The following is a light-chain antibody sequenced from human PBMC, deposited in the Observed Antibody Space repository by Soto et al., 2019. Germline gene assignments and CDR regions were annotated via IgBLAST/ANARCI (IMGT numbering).Light chain of an antibody. CDR1: QSVSRSY. V-gene: IGKV3-20*01. J-gene: IGKJ1*01. Sequence: EIVLTQSPGTLSLSPGERATLSCRASQSVSRSYLAWYQQKPGQAPRLLLYGASSRATGIPDRFSGSGSGTDFTLTISRLETEDLAVDYCQQYGTSPRWTFGQGTKVEI. CDR3: QQYGTSPRWT. CDR2: GAS.